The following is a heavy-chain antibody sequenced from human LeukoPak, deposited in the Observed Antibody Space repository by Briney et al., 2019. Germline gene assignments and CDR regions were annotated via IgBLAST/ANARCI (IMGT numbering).Heavy chain of an antibody. J-gene: IGHJ4*02. D-gene: IGHD1-14*01. CDR2: IFFGAIP. Sequence: PETPSLSSTLPGDSIRRAAYCSSSVRQPPRNGLESNASIFFGAIPFYSPSLKSRPPISAETPRNHFFLRLTSVTATNTPLYFCSRQFDHPTAYFDSWGQGSLVTVSS. V-gene: IGHV4-39*01. CDR1: GDSIRRAAYC. CDR3: SRQFDHPTAYFDS.